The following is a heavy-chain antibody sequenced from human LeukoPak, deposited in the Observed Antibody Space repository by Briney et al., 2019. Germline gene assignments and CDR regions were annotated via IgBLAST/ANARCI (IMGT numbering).Heavy chain of an antibody. CDR1: GGSISPYH. Sequence: PSETLSLTCAVSGGSISPYHWTWIRQPPGKGLEWIGYISYSGSTNYNPSLKSRVTISIDTSRSQLSLKLSSVTAADTAVYYCARHLDYYGSGSYEYWGQGTLVTVSS. V-gene: IGHV4-59*08. D-gene: IGHD3-10*01. CDR2: ISYSGST. CDR3: ARHLDYYGSGSYEY. J-gene: IGHJ4*02.